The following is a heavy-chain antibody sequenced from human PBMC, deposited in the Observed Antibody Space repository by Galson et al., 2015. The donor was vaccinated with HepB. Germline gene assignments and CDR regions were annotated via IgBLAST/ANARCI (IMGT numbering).Heavy chain of an antibody. CDR2: FDPEDGET. Sequence: SVKVSCKVSGYTLTELSMHWVRQAPGKGLEWMGGFDPEDGETIYAQKFQGRVAMTEDTSTDTAYMELGSLRSEDTAVYYCATVGSWRRPYYYDSSGPEVNFDYWGQGTLVTVSS. CDR1: GYTLTELS. V-gene: IGHV1-24*01. CDR3: ATVGSWRRPYYYDSSGPEVNFDY. J-gene: IGHJ4*02. D-gene: IGHD3-22*01.